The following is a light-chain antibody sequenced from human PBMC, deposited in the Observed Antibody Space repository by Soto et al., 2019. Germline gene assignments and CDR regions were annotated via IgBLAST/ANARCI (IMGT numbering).Light chain of an antibody. CDR3: QSYDSSLSAL. CDR1: SSDVGTYNY. V-gene: IGLV2-11*01. J-gene: IGLJ3*02. CDR2: DVS. Sequence: QSALTQPRSVSGSPGQSVTISCTGTSSDVGTYNYVSWYQQHPGKAPKLMIYDVSQRPSGVPDRFSGSKSGNTASLTISGLQAEDESDYYCQSYDSSLSALFGGGTKLTVL.